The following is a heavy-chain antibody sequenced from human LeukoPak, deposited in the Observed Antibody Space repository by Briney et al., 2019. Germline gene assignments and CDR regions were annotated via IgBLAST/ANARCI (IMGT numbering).Heavy chain of an antibody. CDR1: GYTFTSYG. V-gene: IGHV1-2*02. Sequence: ASVKVSCKASGYTFTSYGISWVRQAPGQGLEWMGWINPNSGGTNYAQKFQGRATMTRDTSISTAYMELSRLRSDDTAVYYCARAFKRGYFDYWGQGTLVTVSS. CDR3: ARAFKRGYFDY. CDR2: INPNSGGT. J-gene: IGHJ4*02.